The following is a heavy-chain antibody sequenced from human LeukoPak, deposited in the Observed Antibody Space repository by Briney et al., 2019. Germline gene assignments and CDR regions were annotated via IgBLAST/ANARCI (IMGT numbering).Heavy chain of an antibody. CDR2: ISKSGDNT. CDR3: VKVGRVEMATNAMGYFDY. V-gene: IGHV3-23*01. Sequence: GGSLRLSCAASGFTFYIYAMSWVRQAPGKGLEWISGISKSGDNTQYADSVKGRFTISRDNSKNTLSLQMSSLRAEDTAVYYCVKVGRVEMATNAMGYFDYWGQGTLVTVSS. J-gene: IGHJ4*02. D-gene: IGHD5-24*01. CDR1: GFTFYIYA.